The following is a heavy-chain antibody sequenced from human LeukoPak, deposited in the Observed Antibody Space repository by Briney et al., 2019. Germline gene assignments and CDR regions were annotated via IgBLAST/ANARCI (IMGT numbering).Heavy chain of an antibody. CDR1: GFTFSSYS. CDR2: ISSSSSYI. Sequence: PGGSLRLSCAASGFTFSSYSMNWVRQAPGKGLEWVSSISSSSSYIYYADSVKGRFTISRDNAKNSLYLQMNSLRAEDTAVYYCAKDANQQLGRIGRYWGQGTLVTVSS. V-gene: IGHV3-21*04. CDR3: AKDANQQLGRIGRY. D-gene: IGHD6-13*01. J-gene: IGHJ4*02.